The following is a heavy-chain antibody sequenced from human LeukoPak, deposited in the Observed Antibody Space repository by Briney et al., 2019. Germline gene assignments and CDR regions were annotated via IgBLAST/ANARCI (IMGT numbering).Heavy chain of an antibody. V-gene: IGHV3-48*01. CDR2: ISSSSSTI. CDR3: ARGKSGSYRARDY. Sequence: PGGSLRLSCAASGFTFSSYSMNWVRQAPGEGPEWVSYISSSSSTIYYADSVKGRFTISRDNAKNSLYLQMNSLRAEDTAVYYCARGKSGSYRARDYWGQGTLVTVSS. D-gene: IGHD1-26*01. J-gene: IGHJ4*02. CDR1: GFTFSSYS.